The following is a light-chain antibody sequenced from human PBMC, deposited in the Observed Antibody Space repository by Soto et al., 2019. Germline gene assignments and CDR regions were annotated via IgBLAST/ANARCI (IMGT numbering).Light chain of an antibody. J-gene: IGKJ4*01. CDR3: QQYHNPPLT. CDR2: DAS. CDR1: QGVDNH. Sequence: IQMTQSPSSLSASVGDTVTITCQASQGVDNHLNWYQQKPGKAPKSLIYDASNLQRGVSSKFRGSGFGTDFTFAISSLQPEDSATYYCQQYHNPPLTFAGGTKVQIK. V-gene: IGKV1-33*01.